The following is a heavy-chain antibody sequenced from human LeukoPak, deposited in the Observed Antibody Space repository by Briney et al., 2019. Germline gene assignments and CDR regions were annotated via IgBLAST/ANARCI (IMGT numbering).Heavy chain of an antibody. CDR1: GFPFSSYA. CDR3: VRGYSFGPYGMDV. J-gene: IGHJ6*02. V-gene: IGHV3-64D*09. Sequence: GGSLRLSCSASGFPFSSYAMHWVRQAPGKGLEYVSAISDSGGSTYYADSVKGRFTISGDNSKNTLYLQMSSLRAEDRAVYFCVRGYSFGPYGMDVWGQGTTVTVSS. CDR2: ISDSGGST. D-gene: IGHD2-15*01.